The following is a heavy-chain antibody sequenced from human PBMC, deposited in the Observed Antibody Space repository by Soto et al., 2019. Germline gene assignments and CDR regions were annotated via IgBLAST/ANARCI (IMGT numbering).Heavy chain of an antibody. CDR1: GYTFTSYA. D-gene: IGHD2-15*01. Sequence: ASVKVSCKASGYTFTSYAMHWVRQAPGQRLEWMGWINAGNGNTKYSQKFQGRVTITRDTSASTAYMELSSLRSEDTAVYYCARGGGWRCSGGSCYSDYYYYGMDVWGQGTTVTVSS. V-gene: IGHV1-3*01. CDR2: INAGNGNT. J-gene: IGHJ6*02. CDR3: ARGGGWRCSGGSCYSDYYYYGMDV.